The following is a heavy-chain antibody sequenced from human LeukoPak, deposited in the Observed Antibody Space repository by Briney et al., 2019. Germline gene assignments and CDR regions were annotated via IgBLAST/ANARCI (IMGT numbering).Heavy chain of an antibody. CDR2: INHSGST. V-gene: IGHV4-34*01. Sequence: SETLSLTCAVYGGSFCGYYWSWIRQPPGKGLEWIGEINHSGSTNYNPSLKSRVTISVDTSKNQFSLKLSSVTAADTAVYYCARGAGDYDSDWGQGTLVTVSS. D-gene: IGHD3-22*01. CDR1: GGSFCGYY. J-gene: IGHJ4*02. CDR3: ARGAGDYDSD.